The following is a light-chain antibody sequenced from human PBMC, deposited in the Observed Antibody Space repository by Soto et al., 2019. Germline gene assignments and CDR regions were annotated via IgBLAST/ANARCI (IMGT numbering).Light chain of an antibody. CDR1: SSDVGGYNY. Sequence: QSALTQPPSASGSPGQSVTISCTGTSSDVGGYNYVSWYQQHPGKAPKLMIYEVSKRPSGVPDRFSGSKSGNTASLTVSGLQAEDEADYYCSSYAGSNNVVFGGETKLTGL. J-gene: IGLJ2*01. CDR2: EVS. V-gene: IGLV2-8*01. CDR3: SSYAGSNNVV.